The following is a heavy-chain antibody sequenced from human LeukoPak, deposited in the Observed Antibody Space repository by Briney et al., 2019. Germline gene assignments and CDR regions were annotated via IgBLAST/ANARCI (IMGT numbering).Heavy chain of an antibody. J-gene: IGHJ6*02. CDR3: ARGESSSSWYQGGYYYYGMDV. D-gene: IGHD6-13*01. Sequence: SETLSLTCTVSGGSISSGGYYWSWIRQHPGKGLEWIGYIYYSGSTYYNLSLKSRVTISVDTSKNQFSLKLSSVTAADTAVYYCARGESSSSWYQGGYYYYGMDVWGQGTTVTVSS. V-gene: IGHV4-31*03. CDR1: GGSISSGGYY. CDR2: IYYSGST.